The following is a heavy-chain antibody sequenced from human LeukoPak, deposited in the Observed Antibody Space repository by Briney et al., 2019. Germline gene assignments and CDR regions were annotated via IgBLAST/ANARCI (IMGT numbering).Heavy chain of an antibody. D-gene: IGHD1-26*01. Sequence: GGSLRLSCAASGFTFSSYAVSWVRQAPGKGLVWVSCIKSDGSFTSIADSAKGRFTISRDNAKNTVYLQMNSLRAEDTAVYYCVRDNRSYNFDYWGQGTLVTVSS. CDR2: IKSDGSFT. V-gene: IGHV3-74*01. CDR3: VRDNRSYNFDY. CDR1: GFTFSSYA. J-gene: IGHJ4*02.